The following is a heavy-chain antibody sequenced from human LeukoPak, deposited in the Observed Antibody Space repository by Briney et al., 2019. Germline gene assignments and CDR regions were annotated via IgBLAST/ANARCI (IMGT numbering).Heavy chain of an antibody. J-gene: IGHJ4*02. V-gene: IGHV1-3*01. D-gene: IGHD6-19*01. CDR3: ARGIAVAGTAVIYFDY. CDR2: INAGNGNT. Sequence: ASVKVSCKASGYTFTSYAMHWVRQAPGQRLEWMGWINAGNGNTKYSQKFQGRVTITRDTSASTAYMELSSLRSEDTAVYYCARGIAVAGTAVIYFDYWGQGTLVTVSS. CDR1: GYTFTSYA.